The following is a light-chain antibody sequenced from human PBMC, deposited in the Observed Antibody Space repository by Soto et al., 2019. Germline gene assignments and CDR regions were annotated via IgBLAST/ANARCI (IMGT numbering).Light chain of an antibody. J-gene: IGLJ2*01. CDR2: DVN. Sequence: QSALTQPASVSGSPGQSITISCTGTSSDVGGYNYVSWYQQHPGKAPKLLIYDVNNRPSGVSNRFSGSKSGNTASLTISGLQAEDEADSYCTSYTTNSTIIFGGGTKLTVL. CDR3: TSYTTNSTII. CDR1: SSDVGGYNY. V-gene: IGLV2-14*03.